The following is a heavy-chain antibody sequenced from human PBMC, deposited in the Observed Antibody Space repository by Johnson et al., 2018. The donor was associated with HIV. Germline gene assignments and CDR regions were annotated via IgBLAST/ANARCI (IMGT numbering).Heavy chain of an antibody. J-gene: IGHJ3*02. D-gene: IGHD3-10*01. Sequence: VQLVESGGGLVQPGGSLRLSCAASGFTFSSYAMSWVRQAPGKGLEWVSAISGSGGSTYYADSVKGRFPISRDNSKNTLYLQMNSLRAEDKAVYYCAKGLGSFGEWDDAFDIWGQGTMVTVSS. CDR2: ISGSGGST. CDR3: AKGLGSFGEWDDAFDI. CDR1: GFTFSSYA. V-gene: IGHV3-23*04.